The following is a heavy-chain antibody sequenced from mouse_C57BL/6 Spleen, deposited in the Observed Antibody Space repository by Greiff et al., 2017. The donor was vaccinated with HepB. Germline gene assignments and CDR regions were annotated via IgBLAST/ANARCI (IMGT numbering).Heavy chain of an antibody. CDR3: TTFDYDAWFAY. J-gene: IGHJ3*01. D-gene: IGHD2-4*01. V-gene: IGHV14-1*01. Sequence: EVKLMESGAELVRPGASVKLSCTASGFNIKDYYMHWVKQRPEQGLEWIGRIDPEDGDTEYAPKFQGKATMTADTSSNTAYLQLSSLTSEDTAVYYCTTFDYDAWFAYWGQGTLVTVSA. CDR2: IDPEDGDT. CDR1: GFNIKDYY.